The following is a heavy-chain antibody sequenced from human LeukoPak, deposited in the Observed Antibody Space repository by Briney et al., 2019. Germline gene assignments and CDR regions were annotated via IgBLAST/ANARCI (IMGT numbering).Heavy chain of an antibody. J-gene: IGHJ5*02. CDR1: GFSFSSYA. CDR2: ISSSSSYI. D-gene: IGHD3-9*01. CDR3: ASLLRYFDWFDPWFDP. V-gene: IGHV3-21*01. Sequence: GGSLRLSCAASGFSFSSYAMSWVRQAPGKGLEWVSSISSSSSYIYYADSVKGRFTISRDNAKNSLYLQMNSLRAEDTAVYYCASLLRYFDWFDPWFDPWGQGTLVTVSS.